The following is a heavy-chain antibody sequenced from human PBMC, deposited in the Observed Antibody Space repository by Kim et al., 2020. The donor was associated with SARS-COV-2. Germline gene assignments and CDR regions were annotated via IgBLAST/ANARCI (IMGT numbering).Heavy chain of an antibody. Sequence: GGSLRLSCTASGLPLDKAWVSWVRQAPGKGLEWVGRIKRNSDGGTSNYAAPVRGRFIVSRDDSRSTVYLEMNSLTVEDTGVYFCAIHHDNHGHFDNYFDRWGRGTLVTVSS. CDR3: AIHHDNHGHFDNYFDR. D-gene: IGHD3-22*01. V-gene: IGHV3-15*01. CDR2: IKRNSDGGTS. J-gene: IGHJ5*02. CDR1: GLPLDKAW.